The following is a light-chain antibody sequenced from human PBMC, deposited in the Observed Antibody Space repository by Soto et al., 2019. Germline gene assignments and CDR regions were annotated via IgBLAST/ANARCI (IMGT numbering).Light chain of an antibody. CDR1: QSVNTN. J-gene: IGKJ1*01. CDR2: GAS. V-gene: IGKV3-15*01. Sequence: EIVVTQSPATLSVSPGERATLSCRASQSVNTNFAWYQQKPGQAPRLLIYGASTRATGIPARFSGSGSGIEFTLTISSLQSEDFAVYYCQQYNNWPSWTFGQGTKVEVK. CDR3: QQYNNWPSWT.